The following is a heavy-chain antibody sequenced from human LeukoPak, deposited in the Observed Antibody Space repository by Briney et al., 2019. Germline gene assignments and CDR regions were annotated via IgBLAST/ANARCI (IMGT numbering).Heavy chain of an antibody. J-gene: IGHJ4*02. D-gene: IGHD1-26*01. CDR2: IIPIFGTA. V-gene: IGHV1-69*05. CDR1: GGTFSSYA. Sequence: SVKVSCKASGGTFSSYAISWVRQAPGQGLEWMRRIIPIFGTANYAQKFQGRVTITTDESTSPAYMELSSLRSEDTAVYYCVHWELAEERSPRDYWGQGTLVTVSS. CDR3: VHWELAEERSPRDY.